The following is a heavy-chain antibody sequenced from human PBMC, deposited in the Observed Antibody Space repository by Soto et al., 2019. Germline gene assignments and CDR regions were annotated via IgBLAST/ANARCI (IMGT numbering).Heavy chain of an antibody. J-gene: IGHJ4*02. Sequence: QVQLVQSGAEVKKPGSSVKVSCKASGATFSGYAINWVRQAPGQGLEWFGRIVPIFETLNYAERFEGRVAINADESTTTVYMEKTNLTHAYTAVYYCVVMGNVAVSNPRSFDYLGQGTQDTVSS. D-gene: IGHD2-2*03. V-gene: IGHV1-69*18. CDR1: GATFSGYA. CDR3: VVMGNVAVSNPRSFDY. CDR2: IVPIFETL.